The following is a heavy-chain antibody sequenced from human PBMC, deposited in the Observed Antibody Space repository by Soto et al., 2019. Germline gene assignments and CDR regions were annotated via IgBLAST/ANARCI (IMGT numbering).Heavy chain of an antibody. CDR2: IKSKTDGGTT. Sequence: GGSLRLSCAASGFTFSNAWMSWVRQAPGKGLEWVGRIKSKTDGGTTDYAAPVKGRFTISRDDSKNTLYLQMNSLKTEDTAVYYCTTDGALLWFGVSYAFDIWGQGTMVTVSS. D-gene: IGHD3-10*01. J-gene: IGHJ3*02. CDR1: GFTFSNAW. CDR3: TTDGALLWFGVSYAFDI. V-gene: IGHV3-15*01.